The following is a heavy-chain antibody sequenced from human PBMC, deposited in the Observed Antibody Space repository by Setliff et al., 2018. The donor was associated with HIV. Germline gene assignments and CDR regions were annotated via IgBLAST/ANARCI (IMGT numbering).Heavy chain of an antibody. D-gene: IGHD3-3*01. CDR1: GFSFDDYA. V-gene: IGHV3-7*03. Sequence: GESLRLSCTASGFSFDDYALTWVRQAPGKGLEWVANINEDGSGKYYVDSVEGRFTISRDNAKNSLYLRMNSLRAEDTAVYYCVRDKISAWGQGTLVTVSS. CDR2: INEDGSGK. CDR3: VRDKISA. J-gene: IGHJ4*02.